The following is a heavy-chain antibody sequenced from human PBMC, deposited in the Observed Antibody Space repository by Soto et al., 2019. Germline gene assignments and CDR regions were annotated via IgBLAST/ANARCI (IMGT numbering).Heavy chain of an antibody. CDR3: ASGFFYGSDYSSFDS. J-gene: IGHJ4*02. D-gene: IGHD4-17*01. CDR2: TYYRSKWYN. V-gene: IGHV6-1*01. CDR1: GDSVSSNSAA. Sequence: SQTLSLTCAISGDSVSSNSAAWNWIRQSPSRGLEWPGRTYYRSKWYNDYAVSVKSRITLNPDASRNQFSLQLNSVTPEDTAVYYCASGFFYGSDYSSFDSWGQGTPVTVSS.